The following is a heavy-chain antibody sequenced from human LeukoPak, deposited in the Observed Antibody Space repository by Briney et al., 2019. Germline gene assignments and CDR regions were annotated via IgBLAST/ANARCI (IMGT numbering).Heavy chain of an antibody. CDR2: VYYIGTT. V-gene: IGHV4-59*01. CDR3: ARNTSSSPWFDP. Sequence: SETLSLTCTVSGGSTSSYYWSWIRQPPGKGLEWIGNVYYIGTTSYNSSLKTRVTISVDKSKNHFSLILTSVTAADTAVYFCARNTSSSPWFDPWGQGTLVTVSS. D-gene: IGHD6-6*01. J-gene: IGHJ5*02. CDR1: GGSTSSYY.